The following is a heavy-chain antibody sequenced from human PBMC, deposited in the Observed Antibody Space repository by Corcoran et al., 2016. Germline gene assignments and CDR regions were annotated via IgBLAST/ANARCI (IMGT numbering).Heavy chain of an antibody. Sequence: EVQLVESGGGLIQPGGSLRLSCAASGFTVSSNYMSWVRQAPGKGLEWVSVIYSGGSTYYADSVKGRFTISRDNSKNTLYLQMNSLRAEETAVYYCARGEGSVGYYYYYGMDVWGQGTTVTVSS. CDR3: ARGEGSVGYYYYYGMDV. CDR1: GFTVSSNY. D-gene: IGHD2-15*01. CDR2: IYSGGST. J-gene: IGHJ6*02. V-gene: IGHV3-53*01.